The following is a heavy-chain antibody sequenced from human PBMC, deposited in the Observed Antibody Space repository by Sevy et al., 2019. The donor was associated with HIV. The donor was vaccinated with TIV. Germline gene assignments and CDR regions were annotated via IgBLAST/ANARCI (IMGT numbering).Heavy chain of an antibody. CDR2: IKSQTNDEAP. J-gene: IGHJ4*02. CDR1: GFTFSNAW. CDR3: ATDAEWAATPKYYFDS. V-gene: IGHV3-15*01. D-gene: IGHD2-15*01. Sequence: GGSLRLSCVASGFTFSNAWMSWVRQAPGKGLEWVGRIKSQTNDEAPDYAAPVEGRFTISRDNSINTLYLQMNSLKIEDTAVYYCATDAEWAATPKYYFDSWGQGTLVTVSS.